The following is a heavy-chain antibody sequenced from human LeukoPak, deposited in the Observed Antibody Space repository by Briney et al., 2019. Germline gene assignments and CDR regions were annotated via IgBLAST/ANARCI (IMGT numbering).Heavy chain of an antibody. Sequence: ASVKVSCKAFGYTFTSYGISWVRQAPGQGLEWLGWISGYRGNTKYAQNFQGRVTLTADTSTNTAYMELRNLRSGDTAVYYCARDLMTTVATSWFDPWGQGTLVTVSS. V-gene: IGHV1-18*01. CDR3: ARDLMTTVATSWFDP. CDR2: ISGYRGNT. D-gene: IGHD4-17*01. J-gene: IGHJ5*02. CDR1: GYTFTSYG.